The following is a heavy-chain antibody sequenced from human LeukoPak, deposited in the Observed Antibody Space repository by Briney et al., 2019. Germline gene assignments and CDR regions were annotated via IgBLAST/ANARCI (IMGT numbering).Heavy chain of an antibody. D-gene: IGHD3-9*01. J-gene: IGHJ5*02. CDR1: GGSFSGYY. Sequence: SETLSLTCAVYGGSFSGYYWSWIRQPPGKGLEWIGEINHSGSTNYNPSLKSRVTISVDTSKNQFSLKLSSVTAADTAVYYCARDLLYNYDILTGYFRWFDPWGQGTLVTVSS. CDR3: ARDLLYNYDILTGYFRWFDP. CDR2: INHSGST. V-gene: IGHV4-34*01.